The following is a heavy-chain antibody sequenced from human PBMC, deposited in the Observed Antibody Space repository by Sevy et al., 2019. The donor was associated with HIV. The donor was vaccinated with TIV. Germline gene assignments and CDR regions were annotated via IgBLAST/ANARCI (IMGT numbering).Heavy chain of an antibody. CDR1: GGSFSGYY. D-gene: IGHD6-6*01. CDR3: ARVYSSSNNWFDP. J-gene: IGHJ5*02. V-gene: IGHV4-34*01. CDR2: INHSGST. Sequence: SETLSLTCAVYGGSFSGYYWSRIRQPPWKGLEWIGEINHSGSTNYNPSLKSRVTISVDTSKNQFSLKLSSVTAADTAVYYCARVYSSSNNWFDPWGQGTLVTVSS.